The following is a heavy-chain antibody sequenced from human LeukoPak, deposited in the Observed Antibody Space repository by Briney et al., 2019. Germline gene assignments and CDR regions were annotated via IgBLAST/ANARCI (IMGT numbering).Heavy chain of an antibody. CDR2: IIPIFGTA. CDR1: GYTFTRYY. V-gene: IGHV1-69*13. Sequence: ASVKVSCKASGYTFTRYYMHWVRQAPRQGLEWMGGIIPIFGTANYAQKFQGRVTITADESTSTAYMELSSLRSEDTAVYYCASRQYCSGGSCYQRHYYYMDVWGKGTTVTISS. D-gene: IGHD2-15*01. CDR3: ASRQYCSGGSCYQRHYYYMDV. J-gene: IGHJ6*03.